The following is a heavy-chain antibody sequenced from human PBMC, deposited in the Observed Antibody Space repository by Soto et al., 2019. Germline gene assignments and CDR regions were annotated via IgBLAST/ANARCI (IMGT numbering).Heavy chain of an antibody. J-gene: IGHJ5*02. CDR2: INSDGSST. D-gene: IGHD3-22*01. CDR1: GSTFSSYW. Sequence: PGGSLRLSCAASGSTFSSYWMHWVRQAPGKGLVWVSRINSDGSSTRYADSVKGRFTISRDNAKNSLYLQMNSLRAEDTAVYYCARGLYYYDSSGYYSPWGQGTLVTVSS. CDR3: ARGLYYYDSSGYYSP. V-gene: IGHV3-74*01.